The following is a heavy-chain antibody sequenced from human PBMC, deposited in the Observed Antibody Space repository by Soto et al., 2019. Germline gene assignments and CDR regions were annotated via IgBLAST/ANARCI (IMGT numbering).Heavy chain of an antibody. J-gene: IGHJ4*02. CDR2: IYHSGST. V-gene: IGHV4-30-2*01. CDR3: ARGYSSSWYYFDY. Sequence: QLQLQESGSGLVKPSQTLSLTCAVSGGSISSGGYSWSWIRQPPGKGLEWIGYIYHSGSTYYNPSLKSRVTISVDMSKNQFSLKLSSVSAADTAVYYCARGYSSSWYYFDYWGQGTLVTVSS. CDR1: GGSISSGGYS. D-gene: IGHD6-13*01.